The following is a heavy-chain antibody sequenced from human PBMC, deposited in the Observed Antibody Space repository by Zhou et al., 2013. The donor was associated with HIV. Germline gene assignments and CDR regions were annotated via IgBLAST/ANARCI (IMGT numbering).Heavy chain of an antibody. D-gene: IGHD1-26*01. V-gene: IGHV1-24*01. CDR3: ATLSVSDPGPLGRGDY. CDR2: FHPDTASR. Sequence: QVQLVQSGSEVKKPGASVKVACTVHGYALSALSIHWVRQAPGKGLEWMGHFHPDTASRIFGQKFQGRLTMTEDTSSDTTYMELISLTSDDTAVYFCATLSVSDPGPLGRGDYWGQGNPGHRLL. CDR1: GYALSALS. J-gene: IGHJ4*02.